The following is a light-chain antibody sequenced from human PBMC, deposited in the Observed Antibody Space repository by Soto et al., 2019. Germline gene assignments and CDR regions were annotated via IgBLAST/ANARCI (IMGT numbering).Light chain of an antibody. CDR1: QSISSN. CDR3: QHRSNWPGT. CDR2: RTS. J-gene: IGKJ5*01. Sequence: TQSPSTLSANVGDRVTITCRASQSISSNLAWYQQKPGQAPRLLMFRTSSRATGFPARFSGSGSGTDFTLTIICLEPEDFAVYYCQHRSNWPGTFGQGGRLEVK. V-gene: IGKV3-11*01.